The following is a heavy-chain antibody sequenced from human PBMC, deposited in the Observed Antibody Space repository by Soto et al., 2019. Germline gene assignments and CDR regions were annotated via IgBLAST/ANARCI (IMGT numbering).Heavy chain of an antibody. CDR1: GFSLTTGKMG. J-gene: IGHJ6*02. V-gene: IGHV2-26*01. CDR2: IFSDNER. CDR3: ARMNVDSYQFYYAMDV. Sequence: QVTLKESGPALVNPTEPLTLTCTVSGFSLTTGKMGVSWIRQPPGKALEWLAHIFSDNERSYSTSLQGRLTISKDTSCSQVVLSMTNVDPVDTATYYCARMNVDSYQFYYAMDVWGQGTTVTVSS. D-gene: IGHD4-17*01.